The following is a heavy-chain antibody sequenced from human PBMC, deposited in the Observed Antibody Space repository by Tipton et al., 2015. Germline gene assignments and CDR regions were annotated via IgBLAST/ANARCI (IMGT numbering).Heavy chain of an antibody. CDR2: ISSDGSST. V-gene: IGHV3-74*01. CDR3: ARDIRSSSWAWGAFDL. CDR1: GFTFSSYW. J-gene: IGHJ3*01. D-gene: IGHD6-13*01. Sequence: SLRLSCAASGFTFSSYWMHWVRQVPGKGPVWVSRISSDGSSTSYADSVKGRFTFSRDNAKNKLYLQMSSLRAEDTAVYFCARDIRSSSWAWGAFDLWGQGTMVSVSS.